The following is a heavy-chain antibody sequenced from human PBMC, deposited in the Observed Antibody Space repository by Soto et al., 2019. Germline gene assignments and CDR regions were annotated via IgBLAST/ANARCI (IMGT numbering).Heavy chain of an antibody. V-gene: IGHV1-69*13. CDR1: GGTFSSYA. CDR3: ARGITGTTIYYYGMDV. CDR2: IIPIFDTA. Sequence: ASVKVSCKASGGTFSSYAISWVRQAPGQGLEWMGGIIPIFDTANYAQKFQGRVTITADESTSTAYMELSSLRSEDTAVYYCARGITGTTIYYYGMDVWGQGTTVTVSS. J-gene: IGHJ6*02. D-gene: IGHD1-7*01.